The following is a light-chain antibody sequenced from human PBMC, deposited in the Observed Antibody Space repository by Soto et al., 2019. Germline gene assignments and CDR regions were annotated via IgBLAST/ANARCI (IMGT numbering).Light chain of an antibody. CDR2: DAS. J-gene: IGKJ3*01. CDR3: QQRSTWPQFT. V-gene: IGKV3-11*01. Sequence: PGDRATLSCRASQSVSTSLAWYQQKPGQAPRLLIYDASNRATGIPARFSGSGSGTDFTLTISSLEPEDFAVYYCQQRSTWPQFTFGPGTKVDIK. CDR1: QSVSTS.